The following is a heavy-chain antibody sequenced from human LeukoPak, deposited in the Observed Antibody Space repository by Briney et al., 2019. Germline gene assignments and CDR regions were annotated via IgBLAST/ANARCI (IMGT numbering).Heavy chain of an antibody. D-gene: IGHD3-22*01. V-gene: IGHV3-7*01. CDR3: ARDTYDSSGYYAHLDY. J-gene: IGHJ4*02. CDR2: IKQDGSEK. Sequence: GGSLRLSCAASGFTFSSYWMSWVRQAPGKGLEWVAYIKQDGSEKYYVDSVKGRFTISRDNAKNSLYLQMSSLRAEDTAVYYCARDTYDSSGYYAHLDYWGQGTLVTVSS. CDR1: GFTFSSYW.